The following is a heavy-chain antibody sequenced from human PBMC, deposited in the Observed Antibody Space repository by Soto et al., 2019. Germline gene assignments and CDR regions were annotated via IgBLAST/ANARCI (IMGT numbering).Heavy chain of an antibody. V-gene: IGHV3-11*01. CDR2: ISSSGSTI. Sequence: GGSLRLSCAASGFTFSDYYMSWIRQAPGKGLDWLSYISSSGSTIYYADSVKGRFTISRDNARNSLYLQMNSLRAEDTAVYYCARGPVVVPPTVFDPWGQGTLVTVS. CDR3: ARGPVVVPPTVFDP. CDR1: GFTFSDYY. J-gene: IGHJ5*02. D-gene: IGHD2-15*01.